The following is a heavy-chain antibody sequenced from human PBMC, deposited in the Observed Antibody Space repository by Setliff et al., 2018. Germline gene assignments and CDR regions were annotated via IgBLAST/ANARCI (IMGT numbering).Heavy chain of an antibody. CDR1: GYTLSSYY. J-gene: IGHJ4*02. D-gene: IGHD2-2*01. Sequence: ASVKVSCKASGYTLSSYYMHWVRQAPGQGLEWMGLINPTGGSTSYAQKFQGRVTMTRDTSTSTVFMELSSLRSEDTAVYYCARLVRYCTRTSCQRTPGDEYLGQGTLVTVSS. CDR3: ARLVRYCTRTSCQRTPGDEY. V-gene: IGHV1-46*01. CDR2: INPTGGST.